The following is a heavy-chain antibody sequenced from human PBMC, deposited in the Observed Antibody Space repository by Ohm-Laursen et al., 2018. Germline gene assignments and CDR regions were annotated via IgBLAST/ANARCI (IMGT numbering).Heavy chain of an antibody. CDR3: ASGSWNYYYYGMHV. J-gene: IGHJ6*02. CDR2: IWNDGTKK. D-gene: IGHD1-26*01. CDR1: GFSFINHA. Sequence: SLRLSCAASGFSFINHAMHWVRQAPGKGLDRVAVIWNDGTKKFYADSVKGRFTISRDNSKNTLYLQMNSLRAEDTAVYYCASGSWNYYYYGMHVWGQGTTVTVSS. V-gene: IGHV3-33*01.